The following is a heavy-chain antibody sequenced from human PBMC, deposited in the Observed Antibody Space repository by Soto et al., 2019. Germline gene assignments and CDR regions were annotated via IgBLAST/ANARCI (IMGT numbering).Heavy chain of an antibody. Sequence: SETLSLTCAVSGASISTTYYWGWIRQPPGKGLEWIGSIYYSGSTYYNPSLKSRVTISVDTSKNQFSLKLSSVTAADTAVYYCASLLYCSSTSCYYYYGMDVWGQGTTVTVS. CDR2: IYYSGST. CDR3: ASLLYCSSTSCYYYYGMDV. J-gene: IGHJ6*02. V-gene: IGHV4-39*01. CDR1: GASISTTYY. D-gene: IGHD2-2*01.